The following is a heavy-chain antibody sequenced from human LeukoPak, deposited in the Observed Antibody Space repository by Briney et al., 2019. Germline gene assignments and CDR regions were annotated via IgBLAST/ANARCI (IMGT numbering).Heavy chain of an antibody. CDR2: IKPDDTEK. CDR1: GFTFSHFW. CDR3: VTHEVTVITRSTFDN. J-gene: IGHJ4*02. D-gene: IGHD4-23*01. V-gene: IGHV3-7*01. Sequence: PGGSLRLSCLASGFTFSHFWMSWVRQAPGKGLEWVANIKPDDTEKYYGNSVKGRFTILRGNAKNSVYLQMNSLRVEDTAVYYCVTHEVTVITRSTFDNWGQGTLVTVSS.